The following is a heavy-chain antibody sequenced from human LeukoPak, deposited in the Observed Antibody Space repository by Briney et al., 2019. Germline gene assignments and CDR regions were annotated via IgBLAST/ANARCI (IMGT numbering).Heavy chain of an antibody. CDR1: GGSISSSSYY. CDR2: IYYSGST. V-gene: IGHV4-39*01. CDR3: ASGEVILTGAFDI. J-gene: IGHJ3*02. D-gene: IGHD3-16*01. Sequence: PSETLSLTCTVSGGSISSSSYYWGLIRQPPGKGLEWIGSIYYSGSTYYNPSLKSRVTISVDTSKNQFSLKLSSVTAADTAVYYCASGEVILTGAFDIWGQGTMVTVSS.